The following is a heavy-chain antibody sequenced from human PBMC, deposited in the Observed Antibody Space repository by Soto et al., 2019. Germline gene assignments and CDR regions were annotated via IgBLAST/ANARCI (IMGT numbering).Heavy chain of an antibody. Sequence: GGSLRLSCAASGFTFSSYSMNWVRQAPGKGLEWVSSISSSSSYIYYADSVKGRLTISRDNAKNSLYLQMNSLRAEDTAVYYCASRRGYSYGSGGMDVWGQGTTVTVSS. CDR2: ISSSSSYI. D-gene: IGHD5-18*01. V-gene: IGHV3-21*01. CDR3: ASRRGYSYGSGGMDV. J-gene: IGHJ6*02. CDR1: GFTFSSYS.